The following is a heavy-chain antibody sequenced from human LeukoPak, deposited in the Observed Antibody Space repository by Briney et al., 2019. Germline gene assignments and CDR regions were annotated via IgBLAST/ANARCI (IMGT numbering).Heavy chain of an antibody. CDR1: GDSVSSNNGA. V-gene: IGHV6-1*01. Sequence: SQTLSLTCAISGDSVSSNNGAWNWIRQSPSRGLEWLGRTYYRSKWYNDYAGSFISRITISPDTSKNQFSLQLDSVTPEYTAVYYCARDVGATGWHTFDYWGQGTLVTVSS. J-gene: IGHJ4*02. D-gene: IGHD3-9*01. CDR3: ARDVGATGWHTFDY. CDR2: TYYRSKWYN.